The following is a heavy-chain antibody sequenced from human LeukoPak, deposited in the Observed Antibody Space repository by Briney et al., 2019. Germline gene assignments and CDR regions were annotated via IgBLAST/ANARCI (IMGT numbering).Heavy chain of an antibody. D-gene: IGHD6-19*01. Sequence: GGSPRLSCAASGFTFDNYAMHWVRQAPGKGLEWLSIISWNSGYIGYADSVKGRFTISRDNAKKSLDLQMNSLRAEDTAFYYCAKVRGTYSSGYFFDYWGQGTLVTVSS. V-gene: IGHV3-9*01. CDR3: AKVRGTYSSGYFFDY. CDR1: GFTFDNYA. J-gene: IGHJ4*02. CDR2: ISWNSGYI.